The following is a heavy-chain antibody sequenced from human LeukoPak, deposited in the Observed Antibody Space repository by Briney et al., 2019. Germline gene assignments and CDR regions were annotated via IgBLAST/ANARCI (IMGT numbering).Heavy chain of an antibody. J-gene: IGHJ4*02. CDR3: ARSHSVWTSFDY. CDR2: IYYSGST. V-gene: IGHV4-59*01. CDR1: GGSISSYY. D-gene: IGHD3/OR15-3a*01. Sequence: PSETLSLTCTVSGGSISSYYWSWIRQPPGKGLEWIGYIYYSGSTNYNPSLKSRVTISVDTSKNLFSLKLSSVTAADTAVYYCARSHSVWTSFDYWGQGTLVTVSS.